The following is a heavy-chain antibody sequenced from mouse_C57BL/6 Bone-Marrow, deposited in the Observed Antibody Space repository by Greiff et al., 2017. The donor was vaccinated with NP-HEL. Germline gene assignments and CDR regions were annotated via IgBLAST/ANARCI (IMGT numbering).Heavy chain of an antibody. Sequence: EVKLVESGGGLVQSGRSLRLSCATSGFTFSDFYMEWVRQAPGKGLEWIAASRNKANDYTTEYSASVKGRFIVSRNTSQSILYLQMNALRAEDTAICYCARDALSWYFDVWGTGTTVTVSS. J-gene: IGHJ1*03. CDR2: SRNKANDYTT. CDR1: GFTFSDFY. CDR3: ARDALSWYFDV. V-gene: IGHV7-1*01.